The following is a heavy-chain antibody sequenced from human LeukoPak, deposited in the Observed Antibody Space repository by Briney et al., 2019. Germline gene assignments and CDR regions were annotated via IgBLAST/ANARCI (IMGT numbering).Heavy chain of an antibody. J-gene: IGHJ4*02. CDR1: GFTFSSYG. D-gene: IGHD4-17*01. V-gene: IGHV3-30*18. CDR3: ANNNGDYGTFDY. CDR2: ISYDGSNK. Sequence: GGSLRLSCAASGFTFSSYGMHWVRQAPGKGLEWVAVISYDGSNKYYADSVKGRFTISRDNSKNTLYLQMNSLRAADTAVYYCANNNGDYGTFDYWGQGTLVTVSS.